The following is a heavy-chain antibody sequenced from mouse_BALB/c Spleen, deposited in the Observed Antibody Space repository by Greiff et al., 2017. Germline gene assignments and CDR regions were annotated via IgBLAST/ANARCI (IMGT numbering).Heavy chain of an antibody. CDR3: AREGRAMDY. Sequence: EVQGVESGGGLVKPGGSLKLSCAASGFPFSSYAMSWVRQSPEKRLEWVAEISSGGSYTYYPDTVTGRFTISRDNAKNTLYLEMRSLRSEDTAMYYCAREGRAMDYWGQGTSVTVSS. CDR1: GFPFSSYA. V-gene: IGHV5-9-4*01. CDR2: ISSGGSYT. J-gene: IGHJ4*01.